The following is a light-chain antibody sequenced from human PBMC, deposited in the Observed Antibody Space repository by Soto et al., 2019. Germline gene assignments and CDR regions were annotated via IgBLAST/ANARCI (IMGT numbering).Light chain of an antibody. J-gene: IGLJ1*01. Sequence: QSVMTQPPSVSAAPGQKVTISCSGSSSNIGGNSVSWYQQLPGTAPKLLIYDDDKPPSGIPDRFSGSKSGTSATLGITGFQTGDEADYYCGSWDSSLSAYVFATGTKLTVL. CDR1: SSNIGGNS. CDR3: GSWDSSLSAYV. V-gene: IGLV1-51*01. CDR2: DDD.